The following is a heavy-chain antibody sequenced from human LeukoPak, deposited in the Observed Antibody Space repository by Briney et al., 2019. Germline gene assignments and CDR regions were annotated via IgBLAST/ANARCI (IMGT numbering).Heavy chain of an antibody. CDR1: GFMFSDYG. CDR2: IWYDGSNI. CDR3: AKEGDRGEALYYYMDV. D-gene: IGHD3-10*01. Sequence: GGSLRLSCAASGFMFSDYGMHWVRQAPGKGLEWVAAIWYDGSNIFYADSVKGRFTISRDNSKNALYLQMNSLRAEDTADYYCAKEGDRGEALYYYMDVWGNGTTVTVSS. J-gene: IGHJ6*03. V-gene: IGHV3-33*06.